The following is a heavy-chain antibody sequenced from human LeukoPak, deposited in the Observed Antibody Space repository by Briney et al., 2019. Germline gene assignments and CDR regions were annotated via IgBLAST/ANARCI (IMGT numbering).Heavy chain of an antibody. D-gene: IGHD6-19*01. CDR2: INPNSGGT. CDR1: GYTFTGYY. CDR3: ARDLRNGYSNGWNYFDY. Sequence: ASVKVSCKASGYTFTGYYMHWVRQAPGQGLEWMGWINPNSGGTNCAQKFQGRVTMTRDTSISTAYMELSRLRSDDTAVYYCARDLRNGYSNGWNYFDYWGQGTLVTVSS. V-gene: IGHV1-2*02. J-gene: IGHJ4*02.